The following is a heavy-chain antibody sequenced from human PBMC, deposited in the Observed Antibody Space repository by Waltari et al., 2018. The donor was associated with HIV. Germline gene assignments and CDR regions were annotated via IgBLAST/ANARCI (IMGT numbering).Heavy chain of an antibody. CDR3: ASGVEMATTGDY. CDR2: IIPISDTT. D-gene: IGHD2-8*01. Sequence: QVQLVQSGAEVKKPGSSVKFSCKASGGTFSSYAFSWVRQAPGQGLEWMGGIIPISDTTHYAQNFQGRVTITADESTSTAYMELSSLRSEDTAVYYCASGVEMATTGDYWGQGTLVTVSS. V-gene: IGHV1-69*01. CDR1: GGTFSSYA. J-gene: IGHJ4*02.